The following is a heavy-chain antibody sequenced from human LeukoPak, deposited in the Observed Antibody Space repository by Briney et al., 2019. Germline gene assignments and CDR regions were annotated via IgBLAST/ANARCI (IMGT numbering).Heavy chain of an antibody. CDR1: GFTFSSYR. CDR3: ARDVPYGATTLDY. V-gene: IGHV3-7*01. D-gene: IGHD4/OR15-4a*01. CDR2: IQENGSDK. J-gene: IGHJ4*02. Sequence: GGSLRLSCAASGFTFSSYRMNWVRQAPGKGLEWVASIQENGSDKKYLDSVKGRFTISRDNAQNSLYLQMNSLRAEDTAMYYCARDVPYGATTLDYWGQGALVTVSS.